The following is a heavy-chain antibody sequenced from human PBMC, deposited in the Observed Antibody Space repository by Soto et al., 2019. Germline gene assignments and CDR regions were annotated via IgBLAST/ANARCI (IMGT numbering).Heavy chain of an antibody. CDR3: ARRISGSYGQVDN. J-gene: IGHJ4*02. D-gene: IGHD1-26*01. CDR1: GGSISSSSYF. CDR2: IYYSGST. V-gene: IGHV4-39*01. Sequence: SETLSLTCTVSGGSISSSSYFWGWIRQPPGKGLEWIGSIYYSGSTYYNPSLKSRVTVSVDTSKNQFSLKLSSVTAADTAVYYCARRISGSYGQVDNWGQETLVIVSS.